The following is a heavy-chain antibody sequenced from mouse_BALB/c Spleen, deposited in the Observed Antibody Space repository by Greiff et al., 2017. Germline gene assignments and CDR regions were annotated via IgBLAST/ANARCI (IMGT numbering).Heavy chain of an antibody. D-gene: IGHD2-3*01. Sequence: LQQSGSELVRPGASVKLSCKASGYTFTSYWMHWVKQRHGQGLEWIGNIYPGSGSTNYDEKFKSKGTLTVDTSSSTAYMHLSSLTSEDSAVYYCTRGGYYASFDYWGQGTTLTVSS. V-gene: IGHV1S22*01. CDR1: GYTFTSYW. J-gene: IGHJ2*01. CDR2: IYPGSGST. CDR3: TRGGYYASFDY.